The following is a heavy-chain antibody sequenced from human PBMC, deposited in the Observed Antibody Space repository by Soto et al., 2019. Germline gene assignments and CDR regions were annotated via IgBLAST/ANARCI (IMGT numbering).Heavy chain of an antibody. CDR1: GFPFSTSA. V-gene: IGHV3-23*01. Sequence: EVQLLESGGGLVQPGGSLRLSCAASGFPFSTSAMTWVRQAPGKGLEWVSIISGSSDAAYYAESVKGRFASSRDTSKNTLYLQMNSLRAEDTAVYYCAKDSGSYTVYNGRSRWGQGNTVTVS. CDR2: ISGSSDAA. CDR3: AKDSGSYTVYNGRSR. D-gene: IGHD1-26*01. J-gene: IGHJ6*02.